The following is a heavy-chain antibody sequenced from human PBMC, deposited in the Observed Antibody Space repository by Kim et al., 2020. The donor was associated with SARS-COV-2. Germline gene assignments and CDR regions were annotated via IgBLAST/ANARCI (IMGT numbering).Heavy chain of an antibody. D-gene: IGHD5-12*01. CDR1: GGSISSSSYY. CDR3: ATTKMATIPDY. Sequence: SETLSRTCTVSGGSISSSSYYWGWIRQPPGKGLEWIGSIYYSGSTYYNPSLKSRVTISVDTSKNQFSLKLSSVTAADTAVYYCATTKMATIPDYWGQGTLVTVSS. J-gene: IGHJ4*02. CDR2: IYYSGST. V-gene: IGHV4-39*01.